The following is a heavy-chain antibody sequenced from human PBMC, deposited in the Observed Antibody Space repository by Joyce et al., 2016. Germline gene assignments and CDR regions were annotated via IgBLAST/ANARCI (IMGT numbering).Heavy chain of an antibody. J-gene: IGHJ6*03. CDR1: GYTFTDYW. D-gene: IGHD3-16*01. Sequence: QADLVQSGAEVKKPGASVKVACKASGYTFTDYWMHWVRQAPGQGLEWMGGINPVTGDTKCAQKFQDRVTMTRDTSITTAYMELSRLRSDDTAVYYCARDGGLIAPYYFMDVWGKGTTVTVSS. CDR2: INPVTGDT. CDR3: ARDGGLIAPYYFMDV. V-gene: IGHV1-2*02.